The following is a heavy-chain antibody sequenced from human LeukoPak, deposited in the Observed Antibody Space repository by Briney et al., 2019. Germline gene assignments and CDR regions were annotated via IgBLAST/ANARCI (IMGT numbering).Heavy chain of an antibody. V-gene: IGHV3-48*03. J-gene: IGHJ4*02. Sequence: GGSLRLSCAASGFTFSAYAMAWVRQAPGKGLECVSHITTGGSSIFYADFVKGRFTISRDNVKNSLYLQMNSLRAEDAAVYYCARVRYDSGWYDYWGQGTLVTVSS. D-gene: IGHD6-19*01. CDR1: GFTFSAYA. CDR3: ARVRYDSGWYDY. CDR2: ITTGGSSI.